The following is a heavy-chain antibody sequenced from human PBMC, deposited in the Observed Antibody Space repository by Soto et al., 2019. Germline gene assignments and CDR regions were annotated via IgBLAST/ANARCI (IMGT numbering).Heavy chain of an antibody. CDR3: ARMNQLLLNAVDL. V-gene: IGHV3-48*01. CDR2: ISKSGSLI. J-gene: IGHJ3*01. D-gene: IGHD2-2*01. Sequence: EVQLVESGGGLVEPGGSLRLSCADSGFTFSLYSMIWVRQAPGKGLEWLSSISKSGSLIYYADSVKGRFTVSRDNAKNSLRLQMNNLRAEDTAVYYCARMNQLLLNAVDLWGQGTMVTVSS. CDR1: GFTFSLYS.